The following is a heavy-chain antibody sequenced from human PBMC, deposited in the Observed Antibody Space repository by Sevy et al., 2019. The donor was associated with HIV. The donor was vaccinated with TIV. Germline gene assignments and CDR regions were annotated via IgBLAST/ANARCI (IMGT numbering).Heavy chain of an antibody. Sequence: GGSLRLSCAASGFTFSSYGMHWVRQAPGKGLEWVAVICDDGSNKYYADSVKGRFTISRDNSKNTLYLQMNSLRAEDTAVYYCAREHSSGSSFDYWGQGTLVTVSS. CDR2: ICDDGSNK. V-gene: IGHV3-33*01. CDR1: GFTFSSYG. CDR3: AREHSSGSSFDY. D-gene: IGHD6-19*01. J-gene: IGHJ4*02.